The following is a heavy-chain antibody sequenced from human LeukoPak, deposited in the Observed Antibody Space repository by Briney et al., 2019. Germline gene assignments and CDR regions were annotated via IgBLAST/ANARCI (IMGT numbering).Heavy chain of an antibody. V-gene: IGHV3-30*02. J-gene: IGHJ4*02. CDR2: IRYDGSNK. D-gene: IGHD5-18*01. CDR1: GFTFSSYG. Sequence: GGSLRLSCAASGFTFSSYGMHWVRQAPGKGLEWVAFIRYDGSNKYYADSVKGRFTISRDNSKNTLYLQMSSLRAEDTAVYYCAKYDSYGLPLDYWGQGTLVTVSS. CDR3: AKYDSYGLPLDY.